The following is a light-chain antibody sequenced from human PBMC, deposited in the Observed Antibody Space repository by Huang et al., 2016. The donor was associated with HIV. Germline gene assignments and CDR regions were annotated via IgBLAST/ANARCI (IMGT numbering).Light chain of an antibody. CDR1: QGISNF. CDR3: QQYQTYPLVT. V-gene: IGKV1-8*01. J-gene: IGKJ4*01. CDR2: AAS. Sequence: IQMTQSPSSLSASTGDRVTISCRASQGISNFLAWFQQQPGKAPTPLIYAASTLQSGVPSRFSGSGSGTDFTLTIGNLQSEDFASYFCQQYQTYPLVTFGGGTKVEIK.